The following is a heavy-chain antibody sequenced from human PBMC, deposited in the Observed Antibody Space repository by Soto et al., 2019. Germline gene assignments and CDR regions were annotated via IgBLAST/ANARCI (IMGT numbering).Heavy chain of an antibody. Sequence: PAGSLRLSCAASGFMFSAYTMSWVRQAPGKGLEWLSSITSNSDHIDYADSVRGRFTVSRDNARKSLYLQMDSLGAEDTGVYYCATPYYYNHWGPGTLVTVSS. CDR3: ATPYYYNH. V-gene: IGHV3-21*01. CDR2: ITSNSDHI. CDR1: GFMFSAYT. J-gene: IGHJ4*02.